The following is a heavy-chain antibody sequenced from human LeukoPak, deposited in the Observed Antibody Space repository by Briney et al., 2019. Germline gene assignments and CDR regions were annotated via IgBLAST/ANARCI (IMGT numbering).Heavy chain of an antibody. D-gene: IGHD6-19*01. CDR1: GFTFSSYW. J-gene: IGHJ6*02. Sequence: GGSLRLSCAASGFTFSSYWMSWVRQAPGKGLEWVANIKQDGSEKYYVDSVKGRFTISRDNAKNSLYLQMNSLRAEDTAVYYCARDARYSSGWYSGMDVWGQGTTVTVSS. CDR2: IKQDGSEK. CDR3: ARDARYSSGWYSGMDV. V-gene: IGHV3-7*03.